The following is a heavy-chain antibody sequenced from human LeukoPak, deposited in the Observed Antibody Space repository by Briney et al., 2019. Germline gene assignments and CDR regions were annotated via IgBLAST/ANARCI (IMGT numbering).Heavy chain of an antibody. J-gene: IGHJ6*04. Sequence: GGSLRLSCAASGFTFSGYSVNWVRQPPRKGLEWVSSISSSGDYMYYADSVKGRFIISRDNAKNSLYLQMNSLRAEDTAVYYCARRGSGWPLDVWGKGTTVTVSS. V-gene: IGHV3-21*01. D-gene: IGHD6-19*01. CDR3: ARRGSGWPLDV. CDR2: ISSSGDYM. CDR1: GFTFSGYS.